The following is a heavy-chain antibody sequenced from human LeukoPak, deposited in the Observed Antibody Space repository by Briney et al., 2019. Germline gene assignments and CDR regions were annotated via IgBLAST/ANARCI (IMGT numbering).Heavy chain of an antibody. CDR3: AREIPLTRGSSGAFDI. D-gene: IGHD1-26*01. J-gene: IGHJ3*02. CDR2: IYYSGST. V-gene: IGHV4-59*01. Sequence: SETLSLTCTVSGGSISSYYWSWIRQPPGKGLEWIGYIYYSGSTNYNPSLKSRVTISVDTSKNQFSLKLSSVTAADTAVCYCAREIPLTRGSSGAFDIWGQGTMVTVSS. CDR1: GGSISSYY.